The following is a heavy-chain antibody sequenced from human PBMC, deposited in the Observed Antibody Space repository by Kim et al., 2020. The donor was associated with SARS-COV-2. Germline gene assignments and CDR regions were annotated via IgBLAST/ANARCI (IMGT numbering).Heavy chain of an antibody. CDR3: ARGGAAGGSFDY. J-gene: IGHJ4*02. V-gene: IGHV3-21*01. Sequence: YYADSVKGRFTISRDNAKNSLYLQMNSLRAEDTAVYYCARGGAAGGSFDYWGQGTLVTVSS. D-gene: IGHD6-25*01.